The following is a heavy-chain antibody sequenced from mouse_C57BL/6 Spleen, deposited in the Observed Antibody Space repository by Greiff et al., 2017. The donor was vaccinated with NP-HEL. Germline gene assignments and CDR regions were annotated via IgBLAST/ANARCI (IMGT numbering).Heavy chain of an antibody. CDR1: GYTFTSYW. Sequence: QVQLQQPGAELVKPGASVKLSCKASGYTFTSYWMHWVKQRPGQGLEWIGMIHPNSGSTNYNEKFKSKATLTVDKSSSTAYMQLSSLTSEDSAVYYCARETTVVPNDFDYWGQGTTLTVSS. CDR3: ARETTVVPNDFDY. V-gene: IGHV1-64*01. D-gene: IGHD1-1*01. CDR2: IHPNSGST. J-gene: IGHJ2*01.